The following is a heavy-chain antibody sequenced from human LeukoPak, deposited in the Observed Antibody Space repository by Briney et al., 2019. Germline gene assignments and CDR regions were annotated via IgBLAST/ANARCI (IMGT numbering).Heavy chain of an antibody. J-gene: IGHJ4*02. CDR3: ATLGEYYDSSGYYYN. D-gene: IGHD3-22*01. CDR2: INHSGST. CDR1: GWSFSGDY. Sequence: SETMSLTCAVYGWSFSGDYWSWIRQPPGKGLEWIGQINHSGSTYYNPSLKSRVTISVDSSKNQFSLKLTSVTAADTAVYYCATLGEYYDSSGYYYNWGQGTLVTVSS. V-gene: IGHV4-34*01.